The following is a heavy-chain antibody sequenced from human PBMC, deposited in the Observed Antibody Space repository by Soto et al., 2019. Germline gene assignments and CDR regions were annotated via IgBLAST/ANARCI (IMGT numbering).Heavy chain of an antibody. V-gene: IGHV3-64D*06. CDR1: GFPFSIYA. CDR2: ISSNGGST. J-gene: IGHJ4*02. Sequence: GGSLRLSCSASGFPFSIYAMHWVRQSPGKGLEYVSAISSNGGSTYYADSVKGRFTISRDNSKNTPYLQMSSLRAEDTAVYYCVKSPGAGYKRIYYFDYWDQGTLIAVSS. D-gene: IGHD1-1*01. CDR3: VKSPGAGYKRIYYFDY.